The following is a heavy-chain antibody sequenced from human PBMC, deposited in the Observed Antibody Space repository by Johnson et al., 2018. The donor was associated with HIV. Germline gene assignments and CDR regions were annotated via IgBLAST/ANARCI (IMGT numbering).Heavy chain of an antibody. J-gene: IGHJ3*02. CDR1: GFTFSSYD. CDR3: ARVSYGGSSKSAAFDI. V-gene: IGHV3-13*01. CDR2: IGTAGDT. Sequence: VQLVESGGGLVQPGGSLRLSCAASGFTFSSYDMHWVRQATGQGLEWVSAIGTAGDTYYPGSVKGRFTNPRENAKNSLYLQMNSLRAGDTAVYYCARVSYGGSSKSAAFDIWGQGTMVTVSS. D-gene: IGHD1-26*01.